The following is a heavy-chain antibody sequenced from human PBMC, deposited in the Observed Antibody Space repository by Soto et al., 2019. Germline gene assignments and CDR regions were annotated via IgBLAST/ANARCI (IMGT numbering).Heavy chain of an antibody. J-gene: IGHJ4*02. CDR3: TTDYPRSLPGY. V-gene: IGHV3-15*01. CDR1: GFTFSNAW. CDR2: IKSKTDGGTT. Sequence: GGSLRLSCAASGFTFSNAWMSWVRQAPGKGLEWVGRIKSKTDGGTTDYAAPVKGRFTISRDDSKNTLYLQMNSPKTEDTAVYYCTTDYPRSLPGYWGQGTLVTVSS.